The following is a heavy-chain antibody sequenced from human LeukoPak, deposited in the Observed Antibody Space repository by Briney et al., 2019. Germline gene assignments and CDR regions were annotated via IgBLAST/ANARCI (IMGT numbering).Heavy chain of an antibody. Sequence: PGGSLRLSCAAFGITFSRYAMSWVRQAPGKGLEWVSAISGSGGSTYYADSVKGRFTISRDNSKNTLYLQMNSLRAEDTAVYYCAKPGYYYDSSGYYYFDYWGQGTLVTVSS. V-gene: IGHV3-23*01. D-gene: IGHD3-22*01. CDR3: AKPGYYYDSSGYYYFDY. CDR1: GITFSRYA. J-gene: IGHJ4*02. CDR2: ISGSGGST.